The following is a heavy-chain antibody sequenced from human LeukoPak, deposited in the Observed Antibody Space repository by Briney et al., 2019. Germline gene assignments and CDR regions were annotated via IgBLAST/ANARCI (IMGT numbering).Heavy chain of an antibody. CDR2: IYDSGST. Sequence: SQTLSLTCTVSGGSISSGDYYWSWIRQPPGKGLEWIGYIYDSGSTYYNPSLKSRVTISVDTSKNHYSLKLSSVTAADTAVYYCAREPTVRCSGGSCSAIRWFDPWGQGTLVTVSS. CDR1: GGSISSGDYY. D-gene: IGHD2-15*01. CDR3: AREPTVRCSGGSCSAIRWFDP. V-gene: IGHV4-30-4*08. J-gene: IGHJ5*02.